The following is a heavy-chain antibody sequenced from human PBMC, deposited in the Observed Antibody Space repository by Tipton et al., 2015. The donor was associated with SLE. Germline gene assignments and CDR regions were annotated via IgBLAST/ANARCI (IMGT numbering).Heavy chain of an antibody. CDR2: FYHSGNT. CDR1: DYSITRGYH. CDR3: ARHHGSGWLYGLDV. Sequence: TLSLTCAVSDYSITRGYHWGWVRQPPGKGLEWIGSFYHSGNTYYSPSLKSRVTISLDASKNQLSLKLSSVTAADTAVYYCARHHGSGWLYGLDVWGQGTTVTVSS. V-gene: IGHV4-38-2*01. J-gene: IGHJ6*02. D-gene: IGHD6-19*01.